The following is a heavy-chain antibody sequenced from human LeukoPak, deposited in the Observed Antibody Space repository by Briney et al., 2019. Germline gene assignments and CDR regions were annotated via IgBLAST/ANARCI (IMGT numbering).Heavy chain of an antibody. D-gene: IGHD1-26*01. V-gene: IGHV4-59*05. Sequence: SETLSLTCTVSGGSISSYYWSWMRQPPGKGLEWIGSIYYSGSTYYNPSLKSRVTISVDTSKNQFSLKLSSVTAADTAVYYCASPPYSGSYYVDVWGKGTTVTVSS. CDR3: ASPPYSGSYYVDV. CDR1: GGSISSYY. J-gene: IGHJ6*03. CDR2: IYYSGST.